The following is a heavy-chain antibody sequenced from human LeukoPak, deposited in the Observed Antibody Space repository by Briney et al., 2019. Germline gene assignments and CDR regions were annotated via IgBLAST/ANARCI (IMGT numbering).Heavy chain of an antibody. CDR3: AREGRARYSSGWYRWFDP. J-gene: IGHJ5*02. V-gene: IGHV3-30*03. D-gene: IGHD6-19*01. CDR1: GFTFSIYG. Sequence: GGSLRLSCAASGFTFSIYGMHWVRQAPGKGLEWVAVISYDGSNKYYADSVKGRFTISRDNSKNSLYLQMNSLRAEDTAVYYCAREGRARYSSGWYRWFDPWGQGTLVTVSS. CDR2: ISYDGSNK.